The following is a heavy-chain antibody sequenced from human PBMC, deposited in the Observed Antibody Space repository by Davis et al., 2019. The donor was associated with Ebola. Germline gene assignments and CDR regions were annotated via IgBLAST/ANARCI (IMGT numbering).Heavy chain of an antibody. D-gene: IGHD6-6*01. Sequence: MPSETLSLTCTVSGGSISSYYWSWIRQPPGKGLEWIGYIYYSGSTNYNPSLKSRVTISVDTSKNQFSLKLSSVTAADTAVYYCAGLSSSSGLDYWGQGTLVTVSS. J-gene: IGHJ4*02. CDR2: IYYSGST. V-gene: IGHV4-59*01. CDR1: GGSISSYY. CDR3: AGLSSSSGLDY.